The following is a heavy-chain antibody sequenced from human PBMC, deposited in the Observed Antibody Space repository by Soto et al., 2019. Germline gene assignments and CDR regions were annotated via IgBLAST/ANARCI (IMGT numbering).Heavy chain of an antibody. Sequence: AGGSLRLSCAASGFTFRNYAMTWARQAPGEGLEWVSSLLRSGSSAYYADSVRGRLTISSDTSANSLYLQMDNLRAEDTAIYYCAKDAISGDGIWLMDSWGQGTVVTVSS. D-gene: IGHD4-17*01. CDR1: GFTFRNYA. CDR3: AKDAISGDGIWLMDS. CDR2: LLRSGSSA. J-gene: IGHJ5*02. V-gene: IGHV3-23*01.